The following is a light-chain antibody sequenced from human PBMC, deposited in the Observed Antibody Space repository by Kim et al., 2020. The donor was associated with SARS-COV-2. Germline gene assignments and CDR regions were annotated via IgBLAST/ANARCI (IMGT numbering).Light chain of an antibody. CDR3: QRYNNWPFT. V-gene: IGKV3-15*01. Sequence: EIVMTQSPATLSVSPGERATLSCRASQSVSSNLAWYQQKPGQAPRLLIYGASTRATDIPARFSGSGSGTEFTLTISSLQSEDFAVYYCQRYNNWPFTFGPGTKVDIK. CDR2: GAS. CDR1: QSVSSN. J-gene: IGKJ3*01.